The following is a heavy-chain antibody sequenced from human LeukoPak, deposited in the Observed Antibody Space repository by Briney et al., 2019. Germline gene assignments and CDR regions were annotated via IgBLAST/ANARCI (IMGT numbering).Heavy chain of an antibody. CDR1: GSSFTDYP. CDR3: ATDKRYALDY. V-gene: IGHV3-48*02. CDR2: IRTTAEGAKYA. J-gene: IGHJ4*02. Sequence: GGSLRLSCATSGSSFTDYPMNWVRQAPGKGLEWISNIRTTAEGAKYAYYADSVKGRVTISRDDGKNTLYLHMNSLRDDDTAVYYCATDKRYALDYWGQGILVTVSS. D-gene: IGHD3-9*01.